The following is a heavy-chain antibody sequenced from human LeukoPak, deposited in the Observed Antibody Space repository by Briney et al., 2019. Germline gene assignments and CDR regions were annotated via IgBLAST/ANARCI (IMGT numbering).Heavy chain of an antibody. Sequence: ASVKVSCKASGGTFSSYAISWVRQAPGQGLEWMGGIIPIFGTANYAQKFQGRVTITTDESTSTAYMELSSLRAEDTALFYCARDPYKHNDYSNYGAFDVWGQGTMVTVSS. J-gene: IGHJ3*01. V-gene: IGHV1-69*05. CDR1: GGTFSSYA. CDR2: IIPIFGTA. CDR3: ARDPYKHNDYSNYGAFDV. D-gene: IGHD4-11*01.